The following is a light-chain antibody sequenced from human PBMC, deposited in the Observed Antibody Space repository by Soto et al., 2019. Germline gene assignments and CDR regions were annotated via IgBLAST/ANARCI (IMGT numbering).Light chain of an antibody. J-gene: IGKJ1*01. CDR2: GAS. Sequence: EIVLTQSPGTLSLSPGERATLSCRASQSVSSSYLAWYQQKPGQAPRLLIYGASSRATGITDRFSGSGSGTDFTITISRLEPEDFAVYYCQQYGRGTFGQGTKVEIK. CDR3: QQYGRGT. CDR1: QSVSSSY. V-gene: IGKV3-20*01.